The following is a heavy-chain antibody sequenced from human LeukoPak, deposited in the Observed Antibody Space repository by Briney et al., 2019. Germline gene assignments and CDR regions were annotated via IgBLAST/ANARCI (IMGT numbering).Heavy chain of an antibody. CDR3: ARGGSSGWYSVGFLNY. D-gene: IGHD6-19*01. Sequence: PGGSLRFSCAVSGSTFSSYWMSWVRQAPGKGLEWVANIKQDGSEKYYVDSVKGRFTISRDNAKNSLYVQMNSLRAEDTAVYYCARGGSSGWYSVGFLNYWGQGTLVSVSS. CDR2: IKQDGSEK. V-gene: IGHV3-7*04. CDR1: GSTFSSYW. J-gene: IGHJ4*02.